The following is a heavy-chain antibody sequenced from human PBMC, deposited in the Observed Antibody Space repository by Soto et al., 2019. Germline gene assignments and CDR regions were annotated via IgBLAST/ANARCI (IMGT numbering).Heavy chain of an antibody. CDR3: ARLQWLVSYYMDV. CDR2: IYYSGST. CDR1: GGSISSSSYY. V-gene: IGHV4-39*01. D-gene: IGHD6-19*01. Sequence: SETLSLTCTVSGGSISSSSYYWGWIRQPPGKGLEWIGSIYYSGSTYYNPSLKSRVTISVDTSKNQFSLKLSSVTAADTAVYYCARLQWLVSYYMDVWGKGTTVTVSS. J-gene: IGHJ6*03.